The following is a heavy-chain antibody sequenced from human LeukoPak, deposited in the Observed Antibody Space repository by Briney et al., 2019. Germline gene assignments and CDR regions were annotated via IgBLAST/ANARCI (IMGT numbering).Heavy chain of an antibody. Sequence: GGSLRLSCEASGFILSRYSMNWVRQAPGKGLEWVSSVSTSSSYIYYADSVKGRFTISRDNAKKSLYLLMNSLRAEDTAVYYCAKDLEWFGELFGDYWGQGTLVTVSS. D-gene: IGHD3-10*01. CDR1: GFILSRYS. V-gene: IGHV3-21*04. J-gene: IGHJ4*02. CDR3: AKDLEWFGELFGDY. CDR2: VSTSSSYI.